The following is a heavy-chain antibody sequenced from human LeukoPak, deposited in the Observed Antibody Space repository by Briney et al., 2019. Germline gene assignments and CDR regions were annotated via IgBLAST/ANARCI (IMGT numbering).Heavy chain of an antibody. V-gene: IGHV1-2*02. CDR3: AREGTMDAFDI. D-gene: IGHD1-1*01. J-gene: IGHJ3*02. Sequence: ASVKVSCKTSGYTFTDFGVSWVRQAPGQGLEWMGWINPNSGGTNYAQKFQGRVTMTRDTSISTAYMELSRLRSDDTAVYYCAREGTMDAFDIWGQGTMVTVSS. CDR1: GYTFTDFG. CDR2: INPNSGGT.